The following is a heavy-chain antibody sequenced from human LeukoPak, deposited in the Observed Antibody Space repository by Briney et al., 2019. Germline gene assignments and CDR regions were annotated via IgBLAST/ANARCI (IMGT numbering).Heavy chain of an antibody. J-gene: IGHJ6*03. Sequence: PGGSLRLSCAASGFTFSTYAMSWVRQAPGKGLDWVSGIGSSGYTTYYADSVKGRFTISRDNSKNTLYLQMNSLRAEDTAVYYCAKEGYGDYSYYMDVWGKGTTVTVSS. D-gene: IGHD4-17*01. CDR2: IGSSGYTT. CDR1: GFTFSTYA. CDR3: AKEGYGDYSYYMDV. V-gene: IGHV3-23*01.